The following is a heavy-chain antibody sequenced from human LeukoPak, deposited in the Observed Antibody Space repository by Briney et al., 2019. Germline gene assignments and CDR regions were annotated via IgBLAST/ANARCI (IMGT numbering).Heavy chain of an antibody. J-gene: IGHJ4*02. Sequence: GGSPRLSCAASGFTVSSNYMSWVRQAPGKGLEWVSVIYSSGSTYYADSVKGRFTISRDNSKNTLYLQMNSLRAEDTAVYYCARDLFAAMAPDWGQGTLVTVSS. CDR2: IYSSGST. CDR1: GFTVSSNY. V-gene: IGHV3-66*01. CDR3: ARDLFAAMAPD. D-gene: IGHD5-18*01.